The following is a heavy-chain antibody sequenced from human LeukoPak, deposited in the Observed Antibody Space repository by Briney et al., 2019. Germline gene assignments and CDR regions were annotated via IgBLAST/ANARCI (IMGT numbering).Heavy chain of an antibody. Sequence: SETLSLTCTVSGGSISSGGYYWSWIRQHPGKGLEWIGYIYYSGSTYYNPSLKSRVTISVDTSKNQFSLKLSSVTAADTAVYYCAKGSASYEDGGNWFDPWGQGTLVTVSS. CDR3: AKGSASYEDGGNWFDP. V-gene: IGHV4-31*03. J-gene: IGHJ5*02. CDR2: IYYSGST. CDR1: GGSISSGGYY. D-gene: IGHD1-26*01.